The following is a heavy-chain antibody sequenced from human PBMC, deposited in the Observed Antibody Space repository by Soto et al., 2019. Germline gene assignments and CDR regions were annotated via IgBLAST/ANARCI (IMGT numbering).Heavy chain of an antibody. V-gene: IGHV6-1*01. D-gene: IGHD2-2*01. Sequence: SQTLSLTCAISADSVSSNSAAWNWIRQSPSRGLEWLGRTYYRSKWYNDYAVSLKSRITINPDTSKNKFSLHLNSVTPEDTAVYYCARDPTSTSWSIYYYYYYGMDV. CDR2: TYYRSKWYN. CDR1: ADSVSSNSAA. J-gene: IGHJ6*01. CDR3: ARDPTSTSWSIYYYYYYGMDV.